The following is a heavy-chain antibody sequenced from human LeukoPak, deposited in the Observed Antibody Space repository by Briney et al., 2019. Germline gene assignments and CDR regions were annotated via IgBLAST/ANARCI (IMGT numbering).Heavy chain of an antibody. J-gene: IGHJ4*02. D-gene: IGHD6-19*01. CDR3: VAVAGSNYFDY. CDR2: INHSGST. Sequence: PSETLSLTCAVYGXSFSGYYWSWIRQPPGKGLEWIGEINHSGSTNYNPSLKSRVIISVDTSKNQFSLKLSSVTAADTAVYYCVAVAGSNYFDYWGQGTLVTVSS. V-gene: IGHV4-34*01. CDR1: GXSFSGYY.